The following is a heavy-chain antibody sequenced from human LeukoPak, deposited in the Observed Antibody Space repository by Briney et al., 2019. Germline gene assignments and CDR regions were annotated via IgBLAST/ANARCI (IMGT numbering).Heavy chain of an antibody. Sequence: SETLSLTCTVSGGSLGGNCWNWIRQSPSKGLEWLGRTYYRSKWYSPYAPSVKGRITIKADTSKNQVSLQLNSVTPEDTAVYYCARGPGTLHYWGQGTLVTVSS. CDR3: ARGPGTLHY. V-gene: IGHV6-1*01. CDR1: GGSLGGNC. D-gene: IGHD1-1*01. J-gene: IGHJ4*02. CDR2: TYYRSKWYS.